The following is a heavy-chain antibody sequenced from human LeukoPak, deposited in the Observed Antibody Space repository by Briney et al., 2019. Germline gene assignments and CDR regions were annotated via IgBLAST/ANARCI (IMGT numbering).Heavy chain of an antibody. CDR3: AGRPRTAAGLYYFDY. V-gene: IGHV1-18*01. CDR2: ISAYNGNT. J-gene: IGHJ4*02. CDR1: GYTFTSYG. Sequence: ASVKVSCKASGYTFTSYGISWVRQAPGQGLEWMGWISAYNGNTNYAQKLQGRVTMTTDTSTSTAYMELSSLRSEDTAVYYCAGRPRTAAGLYYFDYWGQGTLVTVSS. D-gene: IGHD6-13*01.